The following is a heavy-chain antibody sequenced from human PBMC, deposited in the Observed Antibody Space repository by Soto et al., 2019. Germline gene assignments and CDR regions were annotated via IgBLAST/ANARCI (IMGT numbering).Heavy chain of an antibody. CDR2: ISSSSSYT. Sequence: GGALRLSCAASGFTFSNYAMTWVRQAPGKGLEWVSYISSSSSYTNYADSVKGRFTISRDNAKNSLYLQMNSLRAEDTAVYYCARWYSGSSGDYWGQGTLVTVS. J-gene: IGHJ4*02. CDR1: GFTFSNYA. D-gene: IGHD1-26*01. V-gene: IGHV3-11*03. CDR3: ARWYSGSSGDY.